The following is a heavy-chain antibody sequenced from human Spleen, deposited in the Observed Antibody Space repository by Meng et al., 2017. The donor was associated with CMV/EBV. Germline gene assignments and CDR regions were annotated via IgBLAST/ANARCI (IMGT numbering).Heavy chain of an antibody. CDR2: IYWNDDK. CDR1: SLSTSGVG. V-gene: IGHV2-5*01. CDR3: AHSPPAIFGVVMKKYFDY. Sequence: SLSTSGVGVGWIRQPPGKALEWLALIYWNDDKRYSPSLKSRLTITKDTSKNQVVLTMTNMDPVDTATYYCAHSPPAIFGVVMKKYFDYWGQGTLVTVS. J-gene: IGHJ4*02. D-gene: IGHD3-3*01.